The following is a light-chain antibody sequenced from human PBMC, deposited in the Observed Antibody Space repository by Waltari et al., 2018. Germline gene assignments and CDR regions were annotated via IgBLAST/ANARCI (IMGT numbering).Light chain of an antibody. Sequence: SSDLTQHPSVSVALGQTVRITCQGDTLSRYYSIWYQQRPGQAPVLVLYGPGNRPSGIPDRFSGSTSGNTASLTITGAQAEDEADYYCHSRETFSTRLFGGGTRLTV. V-gene: IGLV3-19*01. CDR3: HSRETFSTRL. CDR2: GPG. CDR1: TLSRYY. J-gene: IGLJ2*01.